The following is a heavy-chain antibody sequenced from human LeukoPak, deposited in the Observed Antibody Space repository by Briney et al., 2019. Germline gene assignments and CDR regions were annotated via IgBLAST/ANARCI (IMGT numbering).Heavy chain of an antibody. D-gene: IGHD4-23*01. CDR3: VGYYVGKFDY. Sequence: GGSLRLSCAASGFAVSGNYMSWVRQAPGQGLEWVSLIYTSGITKYTDSVKGRFTISRDNAKNTLYLQMNTLSAEDTAVYYCVGYYVGKFDYWGQGTLVTVSS. CDR1: GFAVSGNY. V-gene: IGHV3-66*02. J-gene: IGHJ4*02. CDR2: IYTSGIT.